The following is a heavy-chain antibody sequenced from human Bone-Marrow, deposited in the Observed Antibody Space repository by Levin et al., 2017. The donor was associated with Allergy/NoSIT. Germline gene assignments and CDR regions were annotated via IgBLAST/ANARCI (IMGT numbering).Heavy chain of an antibody. J-gene: IGHJ6*02. V-gene: IGHV1-2*04. CDR3: ARGASIAARLGNYYYGMDV. Sequence: GESLKISCKASGYTFTGYYMHWVRQAPGQGLEWMGWINPNSGGTNYAQKFQGWVTMTRDTSISTAYMELSRLRSDDTAVYYCARGASIAARLGNYYYGMDVWGQGTTVTVSS. CDR2: INPNSGGT. D-gene: IGHD6-6*01. CDR1: GYTFTGYY.